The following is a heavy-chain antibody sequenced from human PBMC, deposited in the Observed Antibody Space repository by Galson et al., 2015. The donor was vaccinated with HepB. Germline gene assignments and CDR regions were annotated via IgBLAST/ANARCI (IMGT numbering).Heavy chain of an antibody. D-gene: IGHD3-10*01. CDR2: IGTAGDP. CDR3: ARGGAGSGTGGYYYGMDV. J-gene: IGHJ6*02. CDR1: GFTFSSYD. V-gene: IGHV3-13*05. Sequence: SLRLSCAASGFTFSSYDMHWVRQATGKGLEWVSAIGTAGDPYYPGSVKGRFTISRENAKNSLYLQMNSLRAGDTAVYYCARGGAGSGTGGYYYGMDVWGQGTTDTVSS.